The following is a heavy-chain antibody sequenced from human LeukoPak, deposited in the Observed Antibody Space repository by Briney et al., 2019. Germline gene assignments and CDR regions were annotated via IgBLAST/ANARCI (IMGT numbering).Heavy chain of an antibody. CDR2: ISWDGVTT. Sequence: GGSLRLSCAASGFMFEDNTMHWVRQAPGKGLEWVSLISWDGVTTHFADSVKGRFTIFRDNSKNSLYLQMNSLTTEDTAFYYCVKEYDTGGWETYFDSWGQGTLVTVSS. V-gene: IGHV3-43*01. D-gene: IGHD2-8*02. CDR3: VKEYDTGGWETYFDS. J-gene: IGHJ4*02. CDR1: GFMFEDNT.